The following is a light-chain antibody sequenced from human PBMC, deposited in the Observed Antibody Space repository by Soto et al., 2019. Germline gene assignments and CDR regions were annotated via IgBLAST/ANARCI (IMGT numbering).Light chain of an antibody. J-gene: IGKJ4*01. CDR2: DAS. V-gene: IGKV1-33*01. Sequence: DIQMTXXPSXLSASEGDRVTITCQSSHDVXXNLNWFQQKPGEAPQLLIYDASNLERGXXXXXXXXXXXXXXTLTISSLQPEDVATYYCQQYNSMLSFGGGTEVEXK. CDR3: QQYNSMLS. CDR1: HDVXXN.